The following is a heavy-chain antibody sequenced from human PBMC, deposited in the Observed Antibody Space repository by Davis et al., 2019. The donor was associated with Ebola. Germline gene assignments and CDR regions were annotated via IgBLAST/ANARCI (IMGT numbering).Heavy chain of an antibody. J-gene: IGHJ4*02. CDR3: ARDPDSFDC. CDR1: GFTFRNYW. Sequence: GESLKISCAVSGFTFRNYWMSWVRQAPGKGLEWVANINQDGTKEYYVDSVEGRFTISRDNAKNSLSLQMNSLRVEDTAVYYCARDPDSFDCWGQGTLVTVSS. V-gene: IGHV3-7*03. D-gene: IGHD3-22*01. CDR2: INQDGTKE.